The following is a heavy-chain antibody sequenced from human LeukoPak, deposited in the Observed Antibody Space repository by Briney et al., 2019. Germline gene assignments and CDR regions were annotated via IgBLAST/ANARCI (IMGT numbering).Heavy chain of an antibody. CDR3: ARDGRIVGATASFDY. D-gene: IGHD1-26*01. J-gene: IGHJ4*02. CDR1: GYTFTSYA. CDR2: INTNTGNP. V-gene: IGHV7-4-1*02. Sequence: ASVKVSCKASGYTFTSYAMNWVRQAPGQGLEWMGWINTNTGNPTYAQGFTGRFVFSLDTSVSTAYLQISSLKAEDTAVYYCARDGRIVGATASFDYWGQGTLVTVSS.